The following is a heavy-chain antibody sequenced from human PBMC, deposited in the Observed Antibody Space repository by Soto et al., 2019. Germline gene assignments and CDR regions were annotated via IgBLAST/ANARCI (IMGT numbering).Heavy chain of an antibody. Sequence: SVKVSCKASGGTFSSYAISWVRQAPGQGLEWMGGIIPIFGTANYAQKFQGRVTITADESTSTAYMELSSLRSEDTAVYYCARDCSGGSCYNYYYGMDVWGQGTTVTVSS. J-gene: IGHJ6*02. CDR1: GGTFSSYA. D-gene: IGHD2-15*01. CDR3: ARDCSGGSCYNYYYGMDV. V-gene: IGHV1-69*13. CDR2: IIPIFGTA.